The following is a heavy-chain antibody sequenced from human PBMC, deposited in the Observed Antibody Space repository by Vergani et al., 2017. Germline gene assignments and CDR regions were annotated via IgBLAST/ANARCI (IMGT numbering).Heavy chain of an antibody. CDR2: ISYDGTQK. D-gene: IGHD1-1*01. J-gene: IGHJ1*01. V-gene: IGHV3-30*03. CDR1: GFTSSYYG. Sequence: QVHLVESGGGVVQPGRSLRLSCVVSGFTSSYYGMHWVRQAPGKGLEWVAVISYDGTQKYYADSVKGRFTISSDNSKSTLYLQMNSLRTEDTAVYYCVTKSFGTPGCQIGYFREWGQGTLVTVSS. CDR3: VTKSFGTPGCQIGYFRE.